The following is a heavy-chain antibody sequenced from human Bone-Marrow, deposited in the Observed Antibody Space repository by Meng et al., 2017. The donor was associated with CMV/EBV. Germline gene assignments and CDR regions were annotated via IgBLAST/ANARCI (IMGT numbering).Heavy chain of an antibody. D-gene: IGHD5-12*01. CDR1: GGSISNYY. J-gene: IGHJ4*01. CDR3: ARGSGYGSYYFDY. V-gene: IGHV4-59*01. Sequence: SETLSLTCTVSGGSISNYYWGWIRQPPGKGLEWIGYIYYSGSTNYNPSLKSRVTISVHTSKIQFPLKLSSVTAADTAVYYCARGSGYGSYYFDYWGQGTRVTVSS. CDR2: IYYSGST.